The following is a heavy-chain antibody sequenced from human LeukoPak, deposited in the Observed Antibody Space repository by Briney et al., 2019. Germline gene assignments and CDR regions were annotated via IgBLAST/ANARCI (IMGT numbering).Heavy chain of an antibody. J-gene: IGHJ4*02. D-gene: IGHD1-26*01. Sequence: SETLSLTCTVSGGSISSSSYYWGWIRQPPGKGLEWIGSIYYSGSTYYNPSLKSRVTISVDTSKNQFSLKLSSVTAADTAVYYCARLRIGGWELPNWGQGTLVTVSS. CDR3: ARLRIGGWELPN. CDR1: GGSISSSSYY. V-gene: IGHV4-39*01. CDR2: IYYSGST.